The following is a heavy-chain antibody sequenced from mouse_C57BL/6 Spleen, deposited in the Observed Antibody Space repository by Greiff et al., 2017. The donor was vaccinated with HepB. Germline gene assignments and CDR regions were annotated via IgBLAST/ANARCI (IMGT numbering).Heavy chain of an antibody. Sequence: VQLQQSGAELVKPGASVKMSCKASGYTFTSYWITWVKQRPGQGLEWIGDIYPGSGSTNYHEKFKSKATLTVDTSSSTAYMQLSSLTSEDSAVYYCATVHYGNPFAYWGQGTLVTVSA. CDR2: IYPGSGST. V-gene: IGHV1-55*01. D-gene: IGHD2-1*01. J-gene: IGHJ3*01. CDR3: ATVHYGNPFAY. CDR1: GYTFTSYW.